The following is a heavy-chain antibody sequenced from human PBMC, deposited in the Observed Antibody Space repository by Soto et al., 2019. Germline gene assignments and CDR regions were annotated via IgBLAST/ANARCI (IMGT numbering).Heavy chain of an antibody. V-gene: IGHV1-18*01. D-gene: IGHD2-15*01. CDR2: ISAYNGNT. J-gene: IGHJ6*02. Sequence: GASVKVSCKASGYTFTSYGISWVRQAPGQGLEWMGWISAYNGNTNYAQKLQGRVTMTTDTSTSTAYMELRSLRSDDTAVYYCARGRWAATRDYYYYGMDVWGQGTTVTVSS. CDR1: GYTFTSYG. CDR3: ARGRWAATRDYYYYGMDV.